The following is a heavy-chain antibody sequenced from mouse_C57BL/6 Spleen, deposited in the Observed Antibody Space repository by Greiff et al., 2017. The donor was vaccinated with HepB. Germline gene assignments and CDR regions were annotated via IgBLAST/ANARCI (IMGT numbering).Heavy chain of an antibody. CDR1: GYTFTSYW. CDR2: IHPNSGST. CDR3: ASGITTVVATDAMDY. Sequence: VQLQQSGAELVKPGASVKLSCKASGYTFTSYWMHWVKQRPGQGLEWIGMIHPNSGSTNYNEKFKSKATLTVDKSSSTAYMQLSSLTSEDSAVYYCASGITTVVATDAMDYWGQGTSVTVSS. D-gene: IGHD1-1*01. V-gene: IGHV1-64*01. J-gene: IGHJ4*01.